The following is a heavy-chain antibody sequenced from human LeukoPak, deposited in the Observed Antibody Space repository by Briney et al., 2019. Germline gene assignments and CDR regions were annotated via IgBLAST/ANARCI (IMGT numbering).Heavy chain of an antibody. CDR2: ITTTGSTI. J-gene: IGHJ4*02. CDR1: GFRFSDYY. D-gene: IGHD4-17*01. Sequence: PGGSLRLSCAASGFRFSDYYMSWIRQAPGKGLDLLSYITTTGSTIYYADSVKGRFTISRDNAKNSLYLQMNSLRAEDTAVYYCAREEFDYGDYGYFDYWGQGTLVTVSS. CDR3: AREEFDYGDYGYFDY. V-gene: IGHV3-11*04.